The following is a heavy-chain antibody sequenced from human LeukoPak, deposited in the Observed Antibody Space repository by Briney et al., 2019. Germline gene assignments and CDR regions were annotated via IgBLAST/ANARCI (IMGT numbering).Heavy chain of an antibody. V-gene: IGHV3-21*01. CDR3: ARDLGDIVLEPPSIHFDL. D-gene: IGHD3-16*01. CDR2: ISSRSSYI. CDR1: GFTFSYYS. J-gene: IGHJ2*01. Sequence: GSLRLSCSASGFTFSYYSMNWVRQAPGKGLEWVASISSRSSYIYYEDSLKGRFTISRDNAKYSLYLQMTGLRVEDTAMYFCARDLGDIVLEPPSIHFDLWGRGTLVTVSS.